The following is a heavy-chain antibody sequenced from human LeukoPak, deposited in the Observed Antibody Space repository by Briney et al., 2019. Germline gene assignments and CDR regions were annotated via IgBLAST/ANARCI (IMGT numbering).Heavy chain of an antibody. CDR2: IYSGGDT. V-gene: IGHV3-66*01. Sequence: GGSLRVSCAASGFTVSNYYMSWVRKAPGEGLEWVSVIYSGGDTYHADSVKGRFTLSRDNSKNTLYLQMNSLRAEDTAVYYCARDPDAWGQGTLVTVSS. CDR3: ARDPDA. CDR1: GFTVSNYY. J-gene: IGHJ5*02.